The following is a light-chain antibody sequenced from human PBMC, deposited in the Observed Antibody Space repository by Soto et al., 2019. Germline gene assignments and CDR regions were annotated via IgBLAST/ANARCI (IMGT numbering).Light chain of an antibody. CDR1: QSVGNSF. CDR2: GAS. V-gene: IGKV3-20*01. J-gene: IGKJ1*01. CDR3: HQYGSSPAT. Sequence: EVVLTQSPGTLSLSPGGRATLSCRASQSVGNSFVAWYQQKPGQPPRLLIYGASSRATGIPDRFSGSGSGTDFTLTISRLEPEDFAVYYCHQYGSSPATFGQGTKVHIK.